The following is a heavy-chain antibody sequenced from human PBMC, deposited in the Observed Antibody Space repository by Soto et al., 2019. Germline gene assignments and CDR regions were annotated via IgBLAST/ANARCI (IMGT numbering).Heavy chain of an antibody. CDR3: ASASGGVTAIPYYYYGLDV. CDR2: ILYDGNNK. J-gene: IGHJ6*02. CDR1: GFSFSSYA. V-gene: IGHV3-30-3*01. D-gene: IGHD2-21*02. Sequence: QVQLVESGGGVVQPGRSLRLSCAASGFSFSSYAMHWVRQAPGKGLEWVAVILYDGNNKYYADSVKGRFTISRDNSKNTLYLQMNSLRAEDTALYYCASASGGVTAIPYYYYGLDVWGQGTTVTVSS.